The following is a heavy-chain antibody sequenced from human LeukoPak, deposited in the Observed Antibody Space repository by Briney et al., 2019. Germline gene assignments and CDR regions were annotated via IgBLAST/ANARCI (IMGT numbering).Heavy chain of an antibody. CDR3: ARYYYGDYSDYYFDY. CDR2: IYYSGST. J-gene: IGHJ4*02. D-gene: IGHD4-17*01. CDR1: GGSISSYH. Sequence: SETLSLTCTVSGGSISSYHWSWIRQPPGKGLEWIGYIYYSGSTNYNPSLKSRVTISVDTSKNQFSLKLSSVTAADTAVYYCARYYYGDYSDYYFDYWGQGTLVTVSS. V-gene: IGHV4-59*01.